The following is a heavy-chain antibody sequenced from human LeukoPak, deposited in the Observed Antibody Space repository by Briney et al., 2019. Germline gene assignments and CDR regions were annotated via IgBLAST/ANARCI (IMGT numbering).Heavy chain of an antibody. CDR1: GGSISSYY. V-gene: IGHV4-4*07. CDR2: ICTSGST. CDR3: ARDGFYDSSGYYVNWFDP. D-gene: IGHD3-22*01. Sequence: PSETLSLTCTVSGGSISSYYWSWIRQPAGKGLEWIGRICTSGSTNYNPSLKSRVTMSVDTSKNQFSLKLSSVTAADTAVYYCARDGFYDSSGYYVNWFDPWGQGTLVTVSS. J-gene: IGHJ5*02.